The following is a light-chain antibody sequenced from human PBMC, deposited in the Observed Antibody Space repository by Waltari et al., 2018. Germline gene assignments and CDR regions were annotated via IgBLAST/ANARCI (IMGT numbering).Light chain of an antibody. CDR2: HAS. V-gene: IGKV3-20*01. CDR1: QSISKY. Sequence: EIVMPQSPGTLSLSPGERATLSCRASQSISKYLAWYQQKPGQAPRLLIYHASSRAAGIPDRFSGSGSGTDFSLSISRLEPEDFAVYYCQHYESLPVTFGQGTKVEIK. J-gene: IGKJ1*01. CDR3: QHYESLPVT.